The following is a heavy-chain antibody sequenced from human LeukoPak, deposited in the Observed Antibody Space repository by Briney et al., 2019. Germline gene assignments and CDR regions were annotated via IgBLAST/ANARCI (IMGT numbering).Heavy chain of an antibody. Sequence: GGSLRLSCAASGFTFSSYDMHWVRQAPGKGLEWVAVIWYDGSNKYYADSVKGRFTISRDNSKNTLYLQMNSLRAEDTAVYYGARDHGDYAIDYWGQGTLVTVSS. V-gene: IGHV3-33*01. J-gene: IGHJ4*02. CDR1: GFTFSSYD. CDR2: IWYDGSNK. D-gene: IGHD4-17*01. CDR3: ARDHGDYAIDY.